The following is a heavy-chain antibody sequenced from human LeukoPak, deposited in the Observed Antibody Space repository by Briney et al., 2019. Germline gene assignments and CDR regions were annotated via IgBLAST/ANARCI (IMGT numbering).Heavy chain of an antibody. CDR3: AREEPLGYCNVY. CDR2: INPNSGGT. D-gene: IGHD2-15*01. CDR1: GYTFTSSD. V-gene: IGHV1-2*02. Sequence: ASVKVSCKASGYTFTSSDINWVRQAPGQGLEWMGWINPNSGGTNYAQKFQGRVTMTRDTSISTAYMELSRLRSDDTAVYYCAREEPLGYCNVYWGQGTLVTVSS. J-gene: IGHJ4*02.